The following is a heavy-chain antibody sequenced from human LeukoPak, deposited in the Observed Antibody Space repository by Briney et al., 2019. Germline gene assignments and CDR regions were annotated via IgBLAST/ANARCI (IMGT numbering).Heavy chain of an antibody. CDR1: GYTFTGYY. J-gene: IGHJ4*02. V-gene: IGHV1-69*06. Sequence: GASVKVSCKASGYTFTGYYMHWVRQAPGQGLEWMGRIIPIFGTANYAQKFQGRVTITADKSTSTAYMELSSLRSEDTAVYYCARGGYCSGGSCYPIDYWGQGNLVTVSS. CDR3: ARGGYCSGGSCYPIDY. CDR2: IIPIFGTA. D-gene: IGHD2-15*01.